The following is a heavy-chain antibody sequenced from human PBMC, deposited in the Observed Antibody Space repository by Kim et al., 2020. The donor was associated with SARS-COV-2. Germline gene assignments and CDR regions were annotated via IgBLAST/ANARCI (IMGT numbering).Heavy chain of an antibody. Sequence: SETLSLTCTVSGGSISSGGYYWSWIRQHPGKGLEWIGYIYYSGSTYYNPSLKSRVTISVDTSKNQFSLKLSSVTAADTAVYYCARVAGDMIYCSSTSCAGARWFDPWGQGTLVTVSS. D-gene: IGHD2-2*01. V-gene: IGHV4-31*03. CDR2: IYYSGST. CDR1: GGSISSGGYY. J-gene: IGHJ5*02. CDR3: ARVAGDMIYCSSTSCAGARWFDP.